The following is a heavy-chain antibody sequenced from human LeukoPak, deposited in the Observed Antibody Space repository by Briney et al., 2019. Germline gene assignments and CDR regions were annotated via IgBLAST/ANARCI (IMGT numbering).Heavy chain of an antibody. CDR2: INPNSGGT. CDR1: GYTFTGYY. CDR3: ARGRASGLDY. J-gene: IGHJ4*02. V-gene: IGHV1-2*06. D-gene: IGHD6-13*01. Sequence: GASVKVSCKASGYTFTGYYMHWVRQAPGQGLEWTGQINPNSGGTDYAQKFQGRVTMTRDTSISTAYMELTRLTSDDTAVYYCARGRASGLDYWGQGTLVTVSS.